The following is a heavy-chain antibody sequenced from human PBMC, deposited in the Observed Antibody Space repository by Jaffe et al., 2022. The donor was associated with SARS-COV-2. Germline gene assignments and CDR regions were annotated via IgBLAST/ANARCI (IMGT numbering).Heavy chain of an antibody. D-gene: IGHD3-22*01. CDR1: GYTFTNYG. J-gene: IGHJ4*02. Sequence: QVHLVQSGAEVRKPGASVKVSCTASGYTFTNYGITWVRQAPGQGLEWMGWISPYNGNTHYAQNLQGRVTMTTDTSTTTAYMELRSLTSDDTAVYFCARDYHDTSGPGGYWGQGALVTVSS. V-gene: IGHV1-18*01. CDR2: ISPYNGNT. CDR3: ARDYHDTSGPGGY.